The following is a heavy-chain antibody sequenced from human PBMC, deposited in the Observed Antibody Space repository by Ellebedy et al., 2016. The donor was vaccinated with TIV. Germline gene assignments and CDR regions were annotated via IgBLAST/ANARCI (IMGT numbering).Heavy chain of an antibody. Sequence: ASVKVSXXASGYTFSKFGISWVRQAPGQGLEWMGWISTYNGNTDYAQRLQGRVAMTTDTSTTTAYMELRSLTSDDAALYYCARDSGRVAASDAFDIWGQGTMVTVSS. V-gene: IGHV1-18*01. D-gene: IGHD2-15*01. J-gene: IGHJ3*02. CDR2: ISTYNGNT. CDR1: GYTFSKFG. CDR3: ARDSGRVAASDAFDI.